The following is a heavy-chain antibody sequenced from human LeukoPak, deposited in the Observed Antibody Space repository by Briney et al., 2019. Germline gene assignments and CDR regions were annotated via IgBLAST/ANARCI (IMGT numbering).Heavy chain of an antibody. V-gene: IGHV3-53*01. CDR1: GLTVNSNY. CDR3: ARDFHFDC. Sequence: PGGSLRLSCAASGLTVNSNYMTWVRQAPGKGLEWVSGITGSGGGTYYADSVKGRFTISRDNSKNTVYLEMNSLRAEDTAVYYCARDFHFDCWGQGTLVTVSS. CDR2: ITGSGGGT. J-gene: IGHJ4*02.